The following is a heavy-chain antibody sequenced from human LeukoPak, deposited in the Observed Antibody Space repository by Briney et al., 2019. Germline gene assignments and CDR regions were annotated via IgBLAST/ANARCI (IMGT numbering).Heavy chain of an antibody. J-gene: IGHJ5*02. D-gene: IGHD6-19*01. CDR2: ISSSGSTI. CDR1: GFTFSDYY. Sequence: PGGSLRLSCAASGFTFSDYYMSWIRQAPGGGLEWVSYISSSGSTIYYADSVKGRFTISRDNAKNSLYLQMNSLRAEDTAVYYCARHRSGWFTTSNWFDPWGQGTLVTVSS. CDR3: ARHRSGWFTTSNWFDP. V-gene: IGHV3-11*04.